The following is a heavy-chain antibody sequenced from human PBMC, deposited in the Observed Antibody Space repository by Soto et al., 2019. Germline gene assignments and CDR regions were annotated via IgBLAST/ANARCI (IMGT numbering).Heavy chain of an antibody. CDR2: IYYSGST. J-gene: IGHJ4*02. D-gene: IGHD2-2*01. CDR3: ASSPIVGYCSSTSCYGPYYFDY. CDR1: GGSISSSSYY. V-gene: IGHV4-39*01. Sequence: QLQLQESGPGLVKPSETLSLTCTVSGGSISSSSYYWGWIRQPPGKGLEWIGSIYYSGSTYYNPSLKSRVTISVDTSKNQFSLKLSSVTAADTAVYYCASSPIVGYCSSTSCYGPYYFDYWGQGTLVTVSS.